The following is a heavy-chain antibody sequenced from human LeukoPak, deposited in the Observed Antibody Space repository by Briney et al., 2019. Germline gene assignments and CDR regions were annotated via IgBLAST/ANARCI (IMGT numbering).Heavy chain of an antibody. D-gene: IGHD2-2*01. J-gene: IGHJ5*02. Sequence: SVKVSCKASGGTFSSYAISWVRQAPGQGLEWMGRIIPIFGIANYAQKFQGRVAITADKSTSTAYMELSSLRSEDTAVYYCARDLSRGIVVVPAAMSPWFDPWGQGTLVTVSS. CDR2: IIPIFGIA. V-gene: IGHV1-69*04. CDR3: ARDLSRGIVVVPAAMSPWFDP. CDR1: GGTFSSYA.